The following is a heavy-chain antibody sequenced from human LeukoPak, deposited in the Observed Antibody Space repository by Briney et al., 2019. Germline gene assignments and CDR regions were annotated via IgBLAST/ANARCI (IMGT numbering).Heavy chain of an antibody. Sequence: GASVKVSCKASGYTLTSYYMHWVRQAPGQGPEWMGVINPSGGSTTSYAQKIQGRVTMTRDTSMSTVTMELRGLRSEDTAVYYCARGTLRYFDFWGQGTLVTVSS. J-gene: IGHJ4*02. CDR3: ARGTLRYFDF. CDR1: GYTLTSYY. CDR2: INPSGGSTT. V-gene: IGHV1-46*01. D-gene: IGHD3-9*01.